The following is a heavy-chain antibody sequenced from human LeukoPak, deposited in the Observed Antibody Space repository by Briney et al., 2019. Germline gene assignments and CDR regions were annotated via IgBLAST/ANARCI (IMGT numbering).Heavy chain of an antibody. CDR3: ARALGASRFDY. Sequence: GGSLRLSCAASGFTVSSNYMSWVRQAPGKGLEWVSVIYSGGSTYYADSVKGRFTISRDNSKNTLYPQMNSLRAEDTAVYYCARALGASRFDYWGQGTLVTVSS. D-gene: IGHD3-16*01. CDR2: IYSGGST. V-gene: IGHV3-53*01. CDR1: GFTVSSNY. J-gene: IGHJ4*02.